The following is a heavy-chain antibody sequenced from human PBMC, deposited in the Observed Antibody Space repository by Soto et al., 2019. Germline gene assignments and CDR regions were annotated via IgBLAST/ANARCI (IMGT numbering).Heavy chain of an antibody. CDR1: GYTLTELS. V-gene: IGHV1-24*01. Sequence: ASVKVSCKVSGYTLTELSMHWVRQAPGKGLEWMGGFDPEDGETIYSQKFQGRVTVTEDTSTDTVYRELSSLRSEDTAVYYCATLVSGEGVVGSILNWFDPWGRG. CDR3: ATLVSGEGVVGSILNWFDP. D-gene: IGHD1-26*01. J-gene: IGHJ5*02. CDR2: FDPEDGET.